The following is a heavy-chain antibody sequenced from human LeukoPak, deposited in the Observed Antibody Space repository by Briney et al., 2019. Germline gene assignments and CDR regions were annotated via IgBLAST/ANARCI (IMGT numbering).Heavy chain of an antibody. CDR3: ARDLWAGNDY. CDR2: INPTGSGK. V-gene: IGHV3-7*03. D-gene: IGHD1-1*01. Sequence: GGSLRLSCLTSGFEFRGSYMSWVRQTPGKRLEYVANINPTGSGKFYVDSVRGRFTIYRDNTRDSLYLQMNSLRAEDTAVYYCARDLWAGNDYWGRGTLVTVSS. J-gene: IGHJ4*02. CDR1: GFEFRGSY.